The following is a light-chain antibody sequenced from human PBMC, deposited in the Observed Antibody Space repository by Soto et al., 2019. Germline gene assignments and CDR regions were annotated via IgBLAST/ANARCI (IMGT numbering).Light chain of an antibody. V-gene: IGLV2-14*01. J-gene: IGLJ2*01. CDR2: DVS. CDR3: SSYTSRSTLV. Sequence: QSVLTQPASVSGSPGQSITISCTGTSSDVGGYNSVSWYQQHPGKAPKLMIYDVSNRPSGVSNRFSGSKSGNTASLTISGFQAEDEADYYCSSYTSRSTLVFGGGTKVTVL. CDR1: SSDVGGYNS.